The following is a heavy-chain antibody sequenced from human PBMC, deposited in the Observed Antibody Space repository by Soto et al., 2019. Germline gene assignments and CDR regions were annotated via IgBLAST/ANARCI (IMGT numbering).Heavy chain of an antibody. D-gene: IGHD6-19*01. CDR1: GFSLRTSGVG. V-gene: IGHV2-5*01. CDR2: IYWNDDK. CDR3: AKSGSSGWYGWFDP. J-gene: IGHJ5*02. Sequence: SGPTLVNPTQTLTLTCIFSGFSLRTSGVGVGWIRQPPGKALEWLGFIYWNDDKRCSPSLKSRLTITKDTSKNQVVLTMTNMDPVDTATYYCAKSGSSGWYGWFDPWRQRTLVTVSS.